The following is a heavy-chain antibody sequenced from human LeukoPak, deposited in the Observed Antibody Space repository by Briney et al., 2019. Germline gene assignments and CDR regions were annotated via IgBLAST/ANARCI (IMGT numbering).Heavy chain of an antibody. CDR1: GFTFSSYW. Sequence: GGSLRLSCAASGFTFSSYWMTWVRQAPGKGLEWVANIKQDGSEQYYVDSVKGRFAISRDNAKNSLYLQMNSLRVEDTAVYYCVGISTAAAGSDYWGQGTLVTVSS. J-gene: IGHJ4*02. D-gene: IGHD6-13*01. V-gene: IGHV3-7*01. CDR2: IKQDGSEQ. CDR3: VGISTAAAGSDY.